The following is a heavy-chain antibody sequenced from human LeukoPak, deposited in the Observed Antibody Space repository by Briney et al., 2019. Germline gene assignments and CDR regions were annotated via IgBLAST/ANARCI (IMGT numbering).Heavy chain of an antibody. CDR2: INHSGST. J-gene: IGHJ4*02. D-gene: IGHD1-26*01. V-gene: IGHV4-38-2*02. CDR1: GYSISSGYY. Sequence: SETLSLTCTVSGYSISSGYYWSWIREPPGKGLEWIGEINHSGSTNYNPSLKSRVTISVDTSKNQFSLKLSSVTAADTAVYYCATSSGSYYYWGQGTLVTVSS. CDR3: ATSSGSYYY.